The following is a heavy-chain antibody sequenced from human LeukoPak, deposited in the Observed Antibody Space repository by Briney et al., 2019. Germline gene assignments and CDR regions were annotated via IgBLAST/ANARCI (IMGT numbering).Heavy chain of an antibody. V-gene: IGHV3-23*01. Sequence: GGSLRLSCAASGFTFSSYAMSWVRQAPGKGLEWVSAISGSGGSTYYADSVKGRFTISRDNSKNTLYLQMNSLRAEDTAVYYCASEPKDYDYVWGSYRYTQDSYFDCWGQGTLVTVSS. CDR3: ASEPKDYDYVWGSYRYTQDSYFDC. D-gene: IGHD3-16*02. CDR2: ISGSGGST. CDR1: GFTFSSYA. J-gene: IGHJ4*02.